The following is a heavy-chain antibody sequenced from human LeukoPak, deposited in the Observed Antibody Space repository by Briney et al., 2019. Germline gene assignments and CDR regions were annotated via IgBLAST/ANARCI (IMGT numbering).Heavy chain of an antibody. CDR2: IYYSGST. V-gene: IGHV4-39*01. CDR3: ARQGDIAAAGPPP. CDR1: GGSISSSSYY. D-gene: IGHD6-13*01. Sequence: PSETLSLTCTVSGGSISSSSYYWGWIRQPPGKGLEWIGSIYYSGSTYYNLSLKSRVTISVDTSKNQFSLKLSSVTAADTAVYYCARQGDIAAAGPPPWGQGTLVTVSS. J-gene: IGHJ5*02.